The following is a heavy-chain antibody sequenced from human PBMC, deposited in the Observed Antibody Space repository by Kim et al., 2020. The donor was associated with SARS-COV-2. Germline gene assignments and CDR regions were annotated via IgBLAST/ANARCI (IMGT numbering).Heavy chain of an antibody. CDR3: ARAPLLRFLEWLLPPYGMDG. Sequence: GGSLRLSCAASGFTFSSYAMHWVRQAPGKGLEWVAAISYDGGNKYYADSVKGRFTISRDNSKNTLYLQMNSLRAEDTAVYYCARAPLLRFLEWLLPPYGMDGWGPGATVTVSS. J-gene: IGHJ6*02. D-gene: IGHD3-3*01. CDR1: GFTFSSYA. CDR2: ISYDGGNK. V-gene: IGHV3-30-3*01.